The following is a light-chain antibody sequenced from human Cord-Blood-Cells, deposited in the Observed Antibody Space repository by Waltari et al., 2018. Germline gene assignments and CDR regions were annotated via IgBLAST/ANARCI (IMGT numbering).Light chain of an antibody. CDR3: CSYAGSVV. J-gene: IGLJ2*01. Sequence: QSALTQPASVSGSPGQSITISCTGTSSDVGSSNFVSWYQQHPGKAPKLMMYEGSKRPSGVSNRFSGSKSGNTASLTISGLQAEDEADYYCCSYAGSVVFGGGTKLTVL. CDR2: EGS. V-gene: IGLV2-23*01. CDR1: SSDVGSSNF.